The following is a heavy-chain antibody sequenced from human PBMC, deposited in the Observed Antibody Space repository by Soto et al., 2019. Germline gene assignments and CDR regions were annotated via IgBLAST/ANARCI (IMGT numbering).Heavy chain of an antibody. V-gene: IGHV4-59*01. CDR3: ERGTVVGATRHWFDP. J-gene: IGHJ5*02. D-gene: IGHD1-26*01. Sequence: SETLSLTCTVSGGSISSYYWSWIRQPPGKGLEWIGYIYYSGSTNYNPSLKSRVTISVDTSKNQFSLKLSSVTAADTAVYYCERGTVVGATRHWFDPWGQGTLVTVYS. CDR1: GGSISSYY. CDR2: IYYSGST.